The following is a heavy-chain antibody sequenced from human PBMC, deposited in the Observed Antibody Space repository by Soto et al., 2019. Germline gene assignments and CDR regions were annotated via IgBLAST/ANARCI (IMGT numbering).Heavy chain of an antibody. D-gene: IGHD2-15*01. V-gene: IGHV1-46*01. Sequence: GASVKVSCKASGCTFTSYYMHWVRQAPGQGLEWMGIINPSGGSTSYAQKFQGRVTMTRDTSTSTVYMELSSLRSEDTAVYYCARAGVGVDIVVVVTATQGGFDIWG. CDR2: INPSGGST. CDR3: ARAGVGVDIVVVVTATQGGFDI. J-gene: IGHJ3*02. CDR1: GCTFTSYY.